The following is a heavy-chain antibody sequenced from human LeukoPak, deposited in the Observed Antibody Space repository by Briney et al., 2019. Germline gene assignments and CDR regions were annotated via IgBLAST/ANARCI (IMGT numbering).Heavy chain of an antibody. CDR1: GGSFSGYY. D-gene: IGHD3-22*01. J-gene: IGHJ4*02. V-gene: IGHV4-34*01. CDR2: INHSGST. CDR3: ARGEGYYDSSGYHGYY. Sequence: SETLSLTCAVYGGSFSGYYWSWIRQPPGKGLEWIGEINHSGSTNYNPSRKSRVTISVDTSKNQFSLKLSSVTAADTAVYYCARGEGYYDSSGYHGYYWGQGTLVTVSS.